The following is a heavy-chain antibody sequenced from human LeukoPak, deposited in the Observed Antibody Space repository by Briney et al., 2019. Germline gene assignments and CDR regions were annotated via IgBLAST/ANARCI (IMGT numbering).Heavy chain of an antibody. V-gene: IGHV5-51*01. CDR3: ARVHSGSYLRAFDI. J-gene: IGHJ3*02. Sequence: GESLKISCKGFGYIFTNYWIGWVRQMPGKGLEWMGVIYPGNSDNKSFQGQFTISADKSISTAYLQWSSLKASDTAMYYCARVHSGSYLRAFDIWGLGTMVTVSS. CDR2: IYPGNSDN. CDR1: GYIFTNYW. D-gene: IGHD1-26*01.